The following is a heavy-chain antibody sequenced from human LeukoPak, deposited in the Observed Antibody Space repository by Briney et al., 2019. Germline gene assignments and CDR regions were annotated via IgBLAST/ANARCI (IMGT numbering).Heavy chain of an antibody. CDR1: GGSISSYY. D-gene: IGHD3-3*01. V-gene: IGHV4-4*07. J-gene: IGHJ6*03. CDR2: IYTSGHT. CDR3: ARAPYYDFWSGYYSGYYYYMDV. Sequence: SETLSLTCTVSGGSISSYYWSWLRQPAGKGLEWIVRIYTSGHTNYNPSLQSRVTISGDASKNQFSLELSSVTAADTAVYYCARAPYYDFWSGYYSGYYYYMDVWGKGTTVTVSS.